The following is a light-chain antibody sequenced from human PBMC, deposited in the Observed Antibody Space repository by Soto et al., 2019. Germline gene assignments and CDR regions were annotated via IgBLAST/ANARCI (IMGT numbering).Light chain of an antibody. CDR1: SSDVGGYNY. J-gene: IGLJ2*01. CDR3: SSYAGSNNPHVV. Sequence: QSALTQPPSASGCPGQSVTISCTGTSSDVGGYNYVSWYQQHPGKAPKLMIYEVSKRPSGVPDRFSGSKSGNTASLTVSGLQAEDEADYYCSSYAGSNNPHVVFGGGTKVTVL. V-gene: IGLV2-8*01. CDR2: EVS.